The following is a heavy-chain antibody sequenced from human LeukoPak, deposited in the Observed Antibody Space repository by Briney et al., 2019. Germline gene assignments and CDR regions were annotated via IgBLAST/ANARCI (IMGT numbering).Heavy chain of an antibody. Sequence: PSETLSLTCKVSGYSIGRDYYWAWLRPPPGKGLEWIGSIFHTGRTVYNPSYESRLTISMDTSKNEFFLRLNSVTAADTAVYFCARDGGYPTTDEGFDPWGRGTLVTVSS. V-gene: IGHV4-38-2*02. D-gene: IGHD5-12*01. J-gene: IGHJ5*02. CDR3: ARDGGYPTTDEGFDP. CDR2: IFHTGRT. CDR1: GYSIGRDYY.